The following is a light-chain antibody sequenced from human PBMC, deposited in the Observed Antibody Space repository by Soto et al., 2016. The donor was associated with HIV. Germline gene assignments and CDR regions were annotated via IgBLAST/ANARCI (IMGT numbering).Light chain of an antibody. CDR3: QQSYNTPLT. Sequence: DIQMTQSPSSRSASVGDRVTITCRTSQSITDYLNWYQQKPGRAPKLLIYAASSLQSGVPARFSGSGSGTDFTLTISSLQPEDFATYFCQQSYNTPLTFGGGTKVEI. J-gene: IGKJ4*01. V-gene: IGKV1-39*01. CDR2: AAS. CDR1: QSITDY.